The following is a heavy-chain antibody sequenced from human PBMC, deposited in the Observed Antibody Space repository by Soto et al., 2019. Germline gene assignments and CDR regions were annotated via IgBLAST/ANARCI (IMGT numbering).Heavy chain of an antibody. Sequence: PSGTMYITLTASGGSISIYYWSWIRQPPGKGLEWIGYIYYSGSTNYNPSLKSRVTISVDTSKNQFSLKLSSVTAADTAVYYCARVNGGGFDYWGQGTLVTVSS. V-gene: IGHV4-59*01. CDR1: GGSISIYY. D-gene: IGHD2-21*01. J-gene: IGHJ4*02. CDR3: ARVNGGGFDY. CDR2: IYYSGST.